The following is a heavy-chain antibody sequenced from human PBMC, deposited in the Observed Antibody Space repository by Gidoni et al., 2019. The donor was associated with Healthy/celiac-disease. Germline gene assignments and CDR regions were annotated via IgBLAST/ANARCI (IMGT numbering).Heavy chain of an antibody. Sequence: QVQLVESGGGVVQPGRSLRLSCAASVFTFSSYGLHWVRPAPGKGLGWVAVIWYDGSNKYYADSVKGRFTISRDNSKNTLYLQMNSLRAEDTAVYYCARARADHSSSNYDYGDYDDLGRVYWGQGTLVTVSS. D-gene: IGHD4-17*01. CDR3: ARARADHSSSNYDYGDYDDLGRVY. J-gene: IGHJ4*02. CDR1: VFTFSSYG. V-gene: IGHV3-33*01. CDR2: IWYDGSNK.